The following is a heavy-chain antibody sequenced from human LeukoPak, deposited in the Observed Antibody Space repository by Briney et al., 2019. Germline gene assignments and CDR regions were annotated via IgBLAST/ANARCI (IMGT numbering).Heavy chain of an antibody. CDR1: GGSISSSSYY. V-gene: IGHV4-39*02. J-gene: IGHJ4*02. Sequence: SEPLSLTCTVSGGSISSSSYYWGWIRQPPGKGLEWIGSIYYSGSTYYNPSLKSRVTISVDTSKNQFYLKLSSVTAADTAVYCCAREHRERIQLWSFVYWGQGTLVTVSS. D-gene: IGHD5-18*01. CDR2: IYYSGST. CDR3: AREHRERIQLWSFVY.